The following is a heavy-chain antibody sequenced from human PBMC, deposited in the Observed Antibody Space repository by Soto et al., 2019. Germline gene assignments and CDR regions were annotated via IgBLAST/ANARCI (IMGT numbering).Heavy chain of an antibody. Sequence: GASVKVSCKASGYTFTGYYMHWVRQAPGQGLEWMGWINPNSGGTNYAQKFQGWVTMTRDTSISTAYMELSRLRSDDTAVYYCARGGDLQPTNITIFRYGMDVWGQGTTVTVSS. CDR1: GYTFTGYY. CDR2: INPNSGGT. V-gene: IGHV1-2*04. J-gene: IGHJ6*02. CDR3: ARGGDLQPTNITIFRYGMDV. D-gene: IGHD3-9*01.